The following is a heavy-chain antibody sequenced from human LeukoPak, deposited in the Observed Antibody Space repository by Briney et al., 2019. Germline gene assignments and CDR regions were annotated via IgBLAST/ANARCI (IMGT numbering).Heavy chain of an antibody. J-gene: IGHJ4*02. D-gene: IGHD6-19*01. Sequence: SETLSLTCTVSGGSIRSSSYYWGWIRQPPGKGLEWIGSIYYSGSTYYNASLKSRGTISVDTSKNQFSPKLNSVTAADTAVYFCARQVVAVAGTGYFDYWGQGTLVTVSS. CDR3: ARQVVAVAGTGYFDY. CDR1: GGSIRSSSYY. CDR2: IYYSGST. V-gene: IGHV4-39*01.